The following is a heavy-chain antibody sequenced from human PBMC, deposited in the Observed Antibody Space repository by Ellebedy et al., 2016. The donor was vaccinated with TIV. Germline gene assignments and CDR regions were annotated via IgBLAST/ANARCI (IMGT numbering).Heavy chain of an antibody. Sequence: ASVKVSCKASGYTFTNYGISWVRQAPGQGLEWMGGIIPIFGTANYAQKFQGRVTITADESTSTAYMELSSLRSEDTAVYYCARADCSGGSCYYWGNYWGQGTLVTVSS. CDR1: GYTFTNYG. CDR3: ARADCSGGSCYYWGNY. CDR2: IIPIFGTA. V-gene: IGHV1-69*13. J-gene: IGHJ4*02. D-gene: IGHD2-15*01.